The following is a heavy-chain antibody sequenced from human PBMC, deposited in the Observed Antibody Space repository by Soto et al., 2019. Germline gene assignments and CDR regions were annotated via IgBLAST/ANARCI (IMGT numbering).Heavy chain of an antibody. V-gene: IGHV4-38-2*01. D-gene: IGHD3-16*02. CDR2: IYHNGRT. Sequence: PWETLTFTCSDSGYSISSGYYWAWIRQPPGEGLEWIGTIYHNGRTYYNPSLKSRVTASLDMSRNQFSLRLTSVTAADTAVYYCARQGGVSRTYLGYFDSWGQGNLVTVSS. J-gene: IGHJ4*02. CDR3: ARQGGVSRTYLGYFDS. CDR1: GYSISSGYY.